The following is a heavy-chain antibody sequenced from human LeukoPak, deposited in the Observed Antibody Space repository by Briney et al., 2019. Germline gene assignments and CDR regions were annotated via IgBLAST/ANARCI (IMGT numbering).Heavy chain of an antibody. D-gene: IGHD6-19*01. CDR1: GGTFSSYA. V-gene: IGHV1-69*13. CDR2: IIPIFGTA. J-gene: IGHJ4*02. Sequence: SVKVSCKASGGTFSSYAISWVRQAPGQGLEWMGGIIPIFGTANYAQKFQGRVTITADESTSTAYMELSSLRSEDTAVYYCARGYSSGWWVDYWGQGTLVTVSS. CDR3: ARGYSSGWWVDY.